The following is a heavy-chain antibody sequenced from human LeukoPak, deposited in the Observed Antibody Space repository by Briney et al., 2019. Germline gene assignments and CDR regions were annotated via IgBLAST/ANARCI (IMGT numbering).Heavy chain of an antibody. CDR3: AREFPNGLQYYYGSGSYSDAFDI. D-gene: IGHD3-10*01. CDR2: INPSGGST. J-gene: IGHJ3*02. Sequence: ASVKVSCKASGYTFTSYYMHWLRQAPGQGLEWMGIINPSGGSTSYAQKFQGRVTMTRDTSTSTVYMELSSLRSVDTAVYYCAREFPNGLQYYYGSGSYSDAFDIWGQGTMVTVSS. CDR1: GYTFTSYY. V-gene: IGHV1-46*03.